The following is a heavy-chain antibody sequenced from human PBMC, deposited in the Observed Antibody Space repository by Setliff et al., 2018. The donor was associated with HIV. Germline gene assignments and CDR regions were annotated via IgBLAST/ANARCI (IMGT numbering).Heavy chain of an antibody. CDR1: GYTFDGHY. CDR2: ISPNNFNT. CDR3: ARSCRSSGYCHFDY. J-gene: IGHJ4*02. D-gene: IGHD3-22*01. Sequence: ASVKVSCKTSGYTFDGHYLHWVRQAPGQGLEWMGRISPNNFNTQYAKNFQGRVTMTWDTSTSTGYMEVYGLRSDDTAVYFCARSCRSSGYCHFDYWGQGTLVTVSS. V-gene: IGHV1-2*06.